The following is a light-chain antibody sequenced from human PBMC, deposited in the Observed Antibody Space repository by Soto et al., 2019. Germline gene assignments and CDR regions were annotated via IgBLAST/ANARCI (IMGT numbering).Light chain of an antibody. V-gene: IGKV1-27*01. J-gene: IGKJ1*01. CDR1: QEISGH. CDR3: QKYNGTPRT. CDR2: EAS. Sequence: DIQMTQSPSSLSASVGDRVTITCRASQEISGHLAWYQQKPGKVPKLLIYEASTLQSRVPSRFSASGSGTDFTLTISSLQPEDVATYYCQKYNGTPRTFGQGTKVELK.